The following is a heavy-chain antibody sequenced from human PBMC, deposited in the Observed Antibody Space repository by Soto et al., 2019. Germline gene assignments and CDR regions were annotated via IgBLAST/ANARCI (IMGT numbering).Heavy chain of an antibody. CDR2: ISASGNT. Sequence: QVQLQESGPGLVKASETLSLTCTVSGASIRSYFWNWIRQPAGKGLEWIGRISASGNTNSSPSLKSRVTMSLDTSKKHLSLKLSSVTAADTAVYYCARQGGSGSYYRPPPYFDYWGQGTLVTVSS. D-gene: IGHD3-10*01. CDR3: ARQGGSGSYYRPPPYFDY. CDR1: GASIRSYF. J-gene: IGHJ4*02. V-gene: IGHV4-4*07.